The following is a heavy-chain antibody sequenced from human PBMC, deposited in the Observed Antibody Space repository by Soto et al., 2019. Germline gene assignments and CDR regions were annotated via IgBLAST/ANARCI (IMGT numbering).Heavy chain of an antibody. V-gene: IGHV4-30-2*01. J-gene: IGHJ4*02. CDR1: GGSISSGGYS. Sequence: TSETLSLTCAVSGGSISSGGYSWSWIRQPPGKGLEWIGYIYHSGSTYYNPSLKSRVTISVDRSKNQFSLKLSSVTAADTAVYYCASLYSGYGFGYWGQGTLVTVSS. D-gene: IGHD5-12*01. CDR3: ASLYSGYGFGY. CDR2: IYHSGST.